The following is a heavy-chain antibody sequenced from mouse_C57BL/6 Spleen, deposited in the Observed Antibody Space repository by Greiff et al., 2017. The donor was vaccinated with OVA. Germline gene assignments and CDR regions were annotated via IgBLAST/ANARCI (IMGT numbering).Heavy chain of an antibody. V-gene: IGHV1-52*01. CDR3: ASGDYDEGWYFDV. D-gene: IGHD2-4*01. Sequence: QVQLKQPGAELVRPGSSVKLSCKASGYTFTSYWMHWVKQRPIQGLEWIGNIDPSDSETHYNQKFKDKATLTVDKSSSTAYMQLSSLTSEDSAVYYCASGDYDEGWYFDVWGTGTTVTVSS. CDR2: IDPSDSET. CDR1: GYTFTSYW. J-gene: IGHJ1*03.